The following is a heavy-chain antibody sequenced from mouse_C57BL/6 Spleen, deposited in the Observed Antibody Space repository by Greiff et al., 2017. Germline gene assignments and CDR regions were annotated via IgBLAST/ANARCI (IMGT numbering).Heavy chain of an antibody. CDR2: IYPGDGDT. CDR1: GYAFSSSW. Sequence: QVQLQQSGPELVKPGASVTISCKASGYAFSSSWMNWVKQRPGKGLEWIGRIYPGDGDTNYNGKFKGKATLTADNSSSTAYMQLSSLTSDDSAVYFCAGPYGSPWFAYWGQGTLVTVSA. CDR3: AGPYGSPWFAY. J-gene: IGHJ3*01. V-gene: IGHV1-82*01. D-gene: IGHD1-1*01.